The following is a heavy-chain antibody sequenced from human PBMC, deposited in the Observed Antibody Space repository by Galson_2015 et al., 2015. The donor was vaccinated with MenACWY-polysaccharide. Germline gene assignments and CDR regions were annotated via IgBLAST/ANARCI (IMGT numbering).Heavy chain of an antibody. D-gene: IGHD3-22*01. Sequence: SLRLSCAASGFTFSTYWMHWVRQVPGKGLVWVSRINSDGISTSYADSVKGRFTISSDNAKNTLYLQMNSLRVEDTAVYYCARSKFSSGYFVRAFDIWGQGTMVTVSS. CDR3: ARSKFSSGYFVRAFDI. V-gene: IGHV3-74*01. J-gene: IGHJ3*02. CDR1: GFTFSTYW. CDR2: INSDGIST.